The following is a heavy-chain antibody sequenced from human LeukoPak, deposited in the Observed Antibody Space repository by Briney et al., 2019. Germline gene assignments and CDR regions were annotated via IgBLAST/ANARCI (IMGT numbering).Heavy chain of an antibody. Sequence: PSETLSLTCTVSGGSISSYYWSWIRQPPGKGLEWIGYIYYSGSTNYNPSLKSRVTISVDTSKNQFSLKQSSVTAADTAVYYCARDSPMTTVTIDYYYMDVWGKGTTVTVSS. V-gene: IGHV4-59*01. J-gene: IGHJ6*03. D-gene: IGHD4-17*01. CDR3: ARDSPMTTVTIDYYYMDV. CDR2: IYYSGST. CDR1: GGSISSYY.